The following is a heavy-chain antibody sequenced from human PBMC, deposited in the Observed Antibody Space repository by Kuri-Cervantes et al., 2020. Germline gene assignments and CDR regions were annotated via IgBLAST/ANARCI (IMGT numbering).Heavy chain of an antibody. V-gene: IGHV4-34*01. CDR3: ARGLESLFPHPGTSMATV. CDR2: INHSGST. CDR1: GGSFSGYY. J-gene: IGHJ4*02. Sequence: SQTLSLTCAVYGGSFSGYYWSWIRQPPGKGLEWIGEINHSGSTNYNPSLKSRVTISVDTSKNQFSLKLSSVTAADTAVYYCARGLESLFPHPGTSMATVWGQGTLVTVSS. D-gene: IGHD2-21*01.